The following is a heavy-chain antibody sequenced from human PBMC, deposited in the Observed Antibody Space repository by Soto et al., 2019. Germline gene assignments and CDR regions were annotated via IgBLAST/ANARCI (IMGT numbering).Heavy chain of an antibody. CDR3: ARFGRHTDFWSGKRAYYYYYMDV. D-gene: IGHD3-3*01. Sequence: PSETLSLTCTVSGGSISSSSYYWGWIRQPPGKGLEWIGSIYYSGSTNYNPSLKSRVTISVDTSKNQFSLKLSSVTAADTAVYYCARFGRHTDFWSGKRAYYYYYMDVWGKGTKVTVSS. CDR2: IYYSGST. J-gene: IGHJ6*03. V-gene: IGHV4-39*07. CDR1: GGSISSSSYY.